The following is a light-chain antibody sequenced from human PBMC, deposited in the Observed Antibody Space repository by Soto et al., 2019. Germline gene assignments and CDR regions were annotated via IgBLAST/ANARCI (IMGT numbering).Light chain of an antibody. CDR3: RQSYSAPLT. V-gene: IGKV1-39*01. CDR1: QTIRSY. J-gene: IGKJ4*01. CDR2: AAT. Sequence: EIQMTQSPSSLSASVGDRVTITCRASQTIRSYLSWYRHKSGKAPELLIFAATTLQSGVPSRFSGSGSGTDFTLTISSLHPEDFATYFCRQSYSAPLTFGGGTKVEI.